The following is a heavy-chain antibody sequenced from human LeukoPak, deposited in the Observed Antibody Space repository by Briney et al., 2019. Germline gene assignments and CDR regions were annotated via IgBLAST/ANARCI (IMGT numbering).Heavy chain of an antibody. J-gene: IGHJ4*02. Sequence: QAGGSLRLSCAASGFTFSNHWMHWVRQAPGKGLMWVSRINRGGSRTDYADSVKGRFTISRDDAKNTLYLQLNSLRAEDTAVYFYARGGSDTAMAHDYWGQGTLVTVSS. CDR1: GFTFSNHW. V-gene: IGHV3-74*01. D-gene: IGHD5-18*01. CDR2: INRGGSRT. CDR3: ARGGSDTAMAHDY.